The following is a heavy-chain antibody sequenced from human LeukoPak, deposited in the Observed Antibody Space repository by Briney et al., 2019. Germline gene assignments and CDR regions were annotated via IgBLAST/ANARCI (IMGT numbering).Heavy chain of an antibody. CDR2: IFGSGSSP. CDR3: GKTTVGYSSGQKPAWPVDY. CDR1: GFTFGSHA. J-gene: IGHJ4*02. Sequence: GGSLRLSCEASGFTFGSHAMYWVRQAPGKGLEWVAGIFGSGSSPHYADPVKGRFTISRDNSRNTVYLQINSLRAEDTAVYYCGKTTVGYSSGQKPAWPVDYWGQGTLVTVSS. V-gene: IGHV3-23*01. D-gene: IGHD5-18*01.